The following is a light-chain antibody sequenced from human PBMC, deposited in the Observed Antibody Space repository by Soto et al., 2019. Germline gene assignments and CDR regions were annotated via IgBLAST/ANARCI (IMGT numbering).Light chain of an antibody. J-gene: IGLJ2*01. CDR3: QSADSSGTVVV. CDR2: KDS. V-gene: IGLV3-25*02. CDR1: ALPKQY. Sequence: SYELPQPPSVSVSPGQTARITCSGDALPKQYANWYQQKPGQAPVLVIYKDSERPSGIPERFSGSSSGTTVTLTISGVQAEDEADYYCQSADSSGTVVVFGGGTKVTVL.